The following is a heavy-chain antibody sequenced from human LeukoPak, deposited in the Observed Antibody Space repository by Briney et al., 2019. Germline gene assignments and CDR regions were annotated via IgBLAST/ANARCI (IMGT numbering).Heavy chain of an antibody. D-gene: IGHD3-10*01. V-gene: IGHV3-23*01. CDR2: ISGSGGST. CDR3: AKEEGMTKTLLLWFGESLDLFDY. Sequence: GGSLRLSCAASGFTFSSYGMSWVRQAPGKGLEWVSAISGSGGSTYYADSVKGRFTISRDNSKNTLYLQMNSLRAEDTAVYYCAKEEGMTKTLLLWFGESLDLFDYWGQGTLVTVSS. J-gene: IGHJ4*02. CDR1: GFTFSSYG.